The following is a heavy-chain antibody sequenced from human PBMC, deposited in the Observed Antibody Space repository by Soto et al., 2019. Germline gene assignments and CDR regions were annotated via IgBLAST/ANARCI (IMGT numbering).Heavy chain of an antibody. Sequence: ASGFTFSGSAMNWVRQASGKGLEWVGRIRSKANSYVTAYVASVKGRFTISRDDSKNTAYLQMNSLKTEDTAVYYCTRHDPPSYCGGDCYNEYFQHWGQGTLVTVSS. CDR3: TRHDPPSYCGGDCYNEYFQH. CDR1: GFTFSGSA. V-gene: IGHV3-73*01. D-gene: IGHD2-21*02. J-gene: IGHJ1*01. CDR2: IRSKANSYVT.